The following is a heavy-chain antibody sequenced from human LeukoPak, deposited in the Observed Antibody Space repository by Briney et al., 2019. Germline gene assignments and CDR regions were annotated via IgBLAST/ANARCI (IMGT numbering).Heavy chain of an antibody. CDR3: AKGRYESSGFNWAA. CDR2: ISGSGGSA. D-gene: IGHD3-22*01. V-gene: IGHV3-23*01. J-gene: IGHJ4*02. CDR1: GFTFSTYA. Sequence: GGSLRLSCAASGFTFSTYAMNWVRQAPGKGLEWVSGISGSGGSAYYADSVKGRFTISRDNSKNTLYLQMNSLRAEDTAVYYCAKGRYESSGFNWAAWGQGTLVTVSS.